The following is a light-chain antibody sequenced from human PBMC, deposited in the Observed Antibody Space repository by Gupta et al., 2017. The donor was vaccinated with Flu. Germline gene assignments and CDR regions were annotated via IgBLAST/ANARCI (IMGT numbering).Light chain of an antibody. CDR2: KAS. V-gene: IGKV1-5*03. Sequence: DIRMTQSPSTLSASIGDTVTISCRASQNIDGWLAWYQLKPGKAPKLLIYKASSLENGVPSRFSGSGSGTIFTLTITGLQRDDSATYFCQQYFSYRTFVQGTKVDIK. J-gene: IGKJ1*01. CDR3: QQYFSYRT. CDR1: QNIDGW.